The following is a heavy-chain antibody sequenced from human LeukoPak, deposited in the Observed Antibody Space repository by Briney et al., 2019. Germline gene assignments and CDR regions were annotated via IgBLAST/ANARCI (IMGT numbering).Heavy chain of an antibody. CDR3: AKDPAHYYYDSRAYYMDV. Sequence: GGSLRLSCAASGFTFSSYGMHWVRQAPGKGREGVTFIRYDGSNKYYADSVKGRFTISRDNSKNTVYLQMNSLRVEDTAVYYCAKDPAHYYYDSRAYYMDVWGKGPTVIVSS. CDR2: IRYDGSNK. D-gene: IGHD3-22*01. V-gene: IGHV3-30*02. CDR1: GFTFSSYG. J-gene: IGHJ6*03.